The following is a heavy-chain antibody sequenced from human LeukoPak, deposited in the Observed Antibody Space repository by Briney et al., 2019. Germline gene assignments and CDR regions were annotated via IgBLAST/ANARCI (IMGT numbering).Heavy chain of an antibody. D-gene: IGHD3-22*01. V-gene: IGHV3-23*01. CDR1: GFTFSSYA. CDR3: AKVSVIVVVIAAFQH. J-gene: IGHJ1*01. Sequence: PGGSLRLSCAASGFTFSSYAMSWVRQAPGKGLEWVSAINGSGGSTYYADSVKGRFTISRDNSKNTLYLQMNSLRAEDTAVYYCAKVSVIVVVIAAFQHWGQGTLVTVSS. CDR2: INGSGGST.